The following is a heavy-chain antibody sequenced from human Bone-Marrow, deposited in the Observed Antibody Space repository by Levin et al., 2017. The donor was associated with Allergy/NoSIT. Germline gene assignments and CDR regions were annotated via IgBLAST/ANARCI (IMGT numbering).Heavy chain of an antibody. Sequence: PGASVKVSCAASGFTFSTYAMNWVRQAPGQGLEWVSSVSDGGYYTFYADSVKGRFTISRDNSKHTLYLQMNSLRAEDTALYYCAKDDGAAYYSFDSWGQGALVTVSS. CDR2: VSDGGYYT. J-gene: IGHJ4*02. D-gene: IGHD1-26*01. V-gene: IGHV3-23*01. CDR1: GFTFSTYA. CDR3: AKDDGAAYYSFDS.